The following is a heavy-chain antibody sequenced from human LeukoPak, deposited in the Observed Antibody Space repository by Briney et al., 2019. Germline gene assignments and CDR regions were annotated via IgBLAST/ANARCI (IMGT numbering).Heavy chain of an antibody. Sequence: GGSLRLSCAASGFTFDDYGMSWVRQAPGKGLEWVSGINWDGGSTGYADSVKGRFTISRDNSKNTLYLQMNSLRAEDTAVYYCAKEVVGMADYWGQGTLVTVSS. D-gene: IGHD1-26*01. CDR3: AKEVVGMADY. CDR1: GFTFDDYG. V-gene: IGHV3-20*04. CDR2: INWDGGST. J-gene: IGHJ4*02.